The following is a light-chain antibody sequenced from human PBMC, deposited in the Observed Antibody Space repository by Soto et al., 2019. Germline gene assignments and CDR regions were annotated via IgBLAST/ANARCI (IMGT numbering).Light chain of an antibody. V-gene: IGLV2-14*01. CDR3: SSYTSSTTLRV. CDR2: EVT. CDR1: NSDVGDYNF. Sequence: QPVLTQPASVSGSPGQSITISCVGTNSDVGDYNFVSWYQQHPGKAPKLMIYEVTNRPSGVSNRFSGSKSGNTASLTISGLQAEDEADYYCSSYTSSTTLRVFGGGTKVTVL. J-gene: IGLJ3*02.